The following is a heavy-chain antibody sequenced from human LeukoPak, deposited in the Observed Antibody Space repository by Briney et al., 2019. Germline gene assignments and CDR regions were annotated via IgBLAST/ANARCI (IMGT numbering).Heavy chain of an antibody. CDR3: ARYGGRGSNYAQYYFDH. D-gene: IGHD5-18*01. CDR1: GYTCTGYY. CDR2: INLNSGDT. J-gene: IGHJ4*02. V-gene: IGHV1-2*02. Sequence: ASVKVSCKTSGYTCTGYYKHWVRQAPGQGLEWRGWINLNSGDTNYAQKFQGRVTMTRDTSISTAYMELNRIRSDDTAVYYCARYGGRGSNYAQYYFDHWGQGTLVTVSS.